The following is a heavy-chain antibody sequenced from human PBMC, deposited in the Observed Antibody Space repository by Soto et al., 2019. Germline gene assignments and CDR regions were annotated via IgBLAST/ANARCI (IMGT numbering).Heavy chain of an antibody. CDR1: GYTFTSYG. Sequence: GASVKVSCKASGYTFTSYGISWVRQAPGQGLEWMGWISAYNGNTNYAQKLQGRVTMTTDTSTSTAYMELRSLRSDDTAVYYCARDIVLVPAYHQGHYYYYYGMDVWGQGTTVTVSS. D-gene: IGHD2-2*01. V-gene: IGHV1-18*01. CDR2: ISAYNGNT. CDR3: ARDIVLVPAYHQGHYYYYYGMDV. J-gene: IGHJ6*02.